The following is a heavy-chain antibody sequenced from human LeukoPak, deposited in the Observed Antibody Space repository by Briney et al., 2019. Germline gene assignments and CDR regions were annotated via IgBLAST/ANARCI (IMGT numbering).Heavy chain of an antibody. CDR3: ARETYYGMDV. Sequence: GASLRLSCAASGFTFSSYAMSWVRQAPGKGLEWVSTISGSGGGTYYADSVKGRFTISRDNSKNTLYLQMNSLRAEDTAVYYCARETYYGMDVWGQGTTVTVSS. CDR2: ISGSGGGT. CDR1: GFTFSSYA. V-gene: IGHV3-23*01. J-gene: IGHJ6*02.